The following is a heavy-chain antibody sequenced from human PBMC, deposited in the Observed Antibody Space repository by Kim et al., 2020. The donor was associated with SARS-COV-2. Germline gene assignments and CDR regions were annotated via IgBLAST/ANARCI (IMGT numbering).Heavy chain of an antibody. CDR2: IWYDGSNK. V-gene: IGHV3-33*01. Sequence: GGSLRLSCAASGFTFSSYGMHWVRQAPGKGLEWVAVIWYDGSNKYYADSVKGRFTISRDNSKNTLYLQMNSLRAEDTAVYYCARDIVDIVVVPAAKEGDAFDIWGQGTMVTVSS. D-gene: IGHD2-2*01. J-gene: IGHJ3*02. CDR3: ARDIVDIVVVPAAKEGDAFDI. CDR1: GFTFSSYG.